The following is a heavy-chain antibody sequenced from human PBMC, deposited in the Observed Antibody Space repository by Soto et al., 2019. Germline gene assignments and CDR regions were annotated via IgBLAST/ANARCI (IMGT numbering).Heavy chain of an antibody. V-gene: IGHV3-7*01. J-gene: IGHJ4*02. Sequence: PGGSLRLSCAASGFTFSSYWMSWVRQAPGKGLEWVANIKQDGSEKYYVDSVKGRFTISRDNARNSLYLQMNNLRAEDSAVYYCARDDPREHYDILTGYYPYWGQGTLVTVSS. CDR1: GFTFSSYW. D-gene: IGHD3-9*01. CDR2: IKQDGSEK. CDR3: ARDDPREHYDILTGYYPY.